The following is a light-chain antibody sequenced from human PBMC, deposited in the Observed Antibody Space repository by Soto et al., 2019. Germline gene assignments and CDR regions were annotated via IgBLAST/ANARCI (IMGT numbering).Light chain of an antibody. V-gene: IGKV1-33*01. J-gene: IGKJ1*01. CDR2: DAS. CDR3: KQYNSQWT. Sequence: DIQMTQSPSSLSASLGDSVTITCQASQDISNYLNWYQQKPGKAPKLLIYDASNLETGVPSRFSGSGSGTDFTLTIRSLQPEDVAAYYCKQYNSQWTCGQGTKVDIK. CDR1: QDISNY.